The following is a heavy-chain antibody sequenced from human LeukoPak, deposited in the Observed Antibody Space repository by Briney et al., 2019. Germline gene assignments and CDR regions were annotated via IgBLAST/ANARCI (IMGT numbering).Heavy chain of an antibody. Sequence: GASVKVSCKASGYTFTGYYIHWVRQAPGQGLEWMGWINHNSGGKNYAQKFQDRVTKTRDTSIRTADMELSRLRSDDRAVYYCARAAYRGYSYLNNYGMDVWGQGTTVTVS. CDR3: ARAAYRGYSYLNNYGMDV. CDR1: GYTFTGYY. D-gene: IGHD5-18*01. CDR2: INHNSGGK. J-gene: IGHJ6*02. V-gene: IGHV1-2*02.